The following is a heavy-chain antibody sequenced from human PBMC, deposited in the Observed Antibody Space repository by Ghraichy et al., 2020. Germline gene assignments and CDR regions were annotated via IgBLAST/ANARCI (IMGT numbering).Heavy chain of an antibody. CDR3: ARDLQDYGGNPPHYY. D-gene: IGHD4-23*01. V-gene: IGHV1-18*04. Sequence: ASVKVSCKASGYTFTSYGISWVRQAPGQGLEWMGWISAYNGNTNYAQKLQGRVTMTTDTSTSTAYMELRSLRSDDTAVYYCARDLQDYGGNPPHYYWGQGTLVTVSS. CDR1: GYTFTSYG. J-gene: IGHJ4*02. CDR2: ISAYNGNT.